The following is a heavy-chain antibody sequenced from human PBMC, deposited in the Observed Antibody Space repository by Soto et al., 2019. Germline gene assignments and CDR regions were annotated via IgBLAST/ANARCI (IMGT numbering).Heavy chain of an antibody. D-gene: IGHD6-13*01. J-gene: IGHJ4*02. CDR1: GGSISNYY. Sequence: PSETLSLTCTVSGGSISNYYWTWIRQPPGKGLEWIGYIYYSGSTNYNPSLKSRVTISVDTSKNQFSLKLSSVTAADTAVYYCARATPVFYYSSSWSLDYWGQGTLVTVSS. CDR3: ARATPVFYYSSSWSLDY. CDR2: IYYSGST. V-gene: IGHV4-59*01.